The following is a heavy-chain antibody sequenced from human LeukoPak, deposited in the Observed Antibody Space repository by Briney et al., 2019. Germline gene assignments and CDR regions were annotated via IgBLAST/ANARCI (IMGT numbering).Heavy chain of an antibody. CDR3: ARGERPLTTVTLWYYYYMDV. J-gene: IGHJ6*03. V-gene: IGHV1-69*06. D-gene: IGHD4-11*01. CDR1: GGTFSSYA. CDR2: IIPIFGTA. Sequence: GASVKVSCKASGGTFSSYAISWVRQAPGQGLEWMGGIIPIFGTANYAQKFQGRVTITADKSTSTAYMELSSLRSEDTAVYYCARGERPLTTVTLWYYYYMDVWGKGTTVTVPS.